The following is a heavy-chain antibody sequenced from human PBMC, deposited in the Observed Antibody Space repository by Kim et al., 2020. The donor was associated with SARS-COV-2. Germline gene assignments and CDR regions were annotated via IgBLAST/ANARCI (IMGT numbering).Heavy chain of an antibody. J-gene: IGHJ4*02. Sequence: STIFDADSVKGRFTISRDNAETSVYLQMNSLRDEDTAVYYCARSGNFRVDYWGQGTLVTVSS. CDR3: ARSGNFRVDY. V-gene: IGHV3-48*02. CDR2: STI.